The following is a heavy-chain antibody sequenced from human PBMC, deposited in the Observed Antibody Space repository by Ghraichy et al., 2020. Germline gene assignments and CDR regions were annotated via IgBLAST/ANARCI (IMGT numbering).Heavy chain of an antibody. CDR2: VSASGGST. Sequence: GGSLRLSCAASGFTFSNYVMSWVRQAPGKGLEWVSAVSASGGSTYYADSVKGRFTISRDNSKNTLYLQMNSLRAEDTAVYYCARRYCSSTACYAFDIWGQGTMVTVSS. CDR3: ARRYCSSTACYAFDI. D-gene: IGHD2-2*01. V-gene: IGHV3-23*01. CDR1: GFTFSNYV. J-gene: IGHJ3*02.